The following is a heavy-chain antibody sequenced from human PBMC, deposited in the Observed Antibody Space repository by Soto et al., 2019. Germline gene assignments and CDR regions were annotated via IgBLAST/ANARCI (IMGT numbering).Heavy chain of an antibody. CDR2: INHSGST. CDR3: ARESVAVTTRGNWFDP. D-gene: IGHD2-21*02. CDR1: GGSFSGYY. V-gene: IGHV4-34*01. Sequence: KASETLSLTCAVYGGSFSGYYWSWIRQPPGKGLEWIGEINHSGSTNYNPSLKSRVTISVDTSKNQFSLKLSSVTAADTAVYYCARESVAVTTRGNWFDPWGQGTLVTVSS. J-gene: IGHJ5*02.